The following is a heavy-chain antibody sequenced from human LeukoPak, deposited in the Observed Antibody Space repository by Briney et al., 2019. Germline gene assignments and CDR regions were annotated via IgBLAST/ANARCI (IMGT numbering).Heavy chain of an antibody. CDR1: GFTFSSYA. J-gene: IGHJ6*03. CDR3: ATNPNSSSWDYYYYYYMDV. D-gene: IGHD6-6*01. CDR2: ISGSGGST. V-gene: IGHV3-23*01. Sequence: GGSLRLSCAASGFTFSSYAMSWVRQAPGKGLERVSAISGSGGSTYYADSVKGRFTISRDNSKNTLYLQMNSLRAEDTAVYYCATNPNSSSWDYYYYYYMDVWGKGTTVTVSS.